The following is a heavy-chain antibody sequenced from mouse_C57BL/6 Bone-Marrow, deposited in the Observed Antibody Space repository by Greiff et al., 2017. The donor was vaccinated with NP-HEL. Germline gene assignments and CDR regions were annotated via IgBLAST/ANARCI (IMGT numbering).Heavy chain of an antibody. V-gene: IGHV1-69*01. Sequence: QVQLQQPGAELVMPGASVKLSCKASGYTFTSYWMHWVKQRPGQGLEWIGEIDPSASYTNYNQKFKGKSTLTVDKSSSTAYMQLSSLTSEDSAVYYCARRRHWYFDVWGTGTTVTVSS. CDR3: ARRRHWYFDV. CDR1: GYTFTSYW. J-gene: IGHJ1*03. CDR2: IDPSASYT.